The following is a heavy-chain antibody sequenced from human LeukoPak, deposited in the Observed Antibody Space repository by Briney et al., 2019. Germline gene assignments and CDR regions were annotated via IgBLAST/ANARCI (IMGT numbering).Heavy chain of an antibody. CDR2: INKDGSEK. CDR3: ARDKVTY. Sequence: GGSLRLSCAASGFTFSNYWMSWVRQAPGKGLEWMAHINKDGSEKYYVDSVKGRFTISRDNAKNSLYLQMNSLRVEDTAVYYCARDKVTYWGQGTLVTVSS. V-gene: IGHV3-7*01. J-gene: IGHJ4*02. CDR1: GFTFSNYW.